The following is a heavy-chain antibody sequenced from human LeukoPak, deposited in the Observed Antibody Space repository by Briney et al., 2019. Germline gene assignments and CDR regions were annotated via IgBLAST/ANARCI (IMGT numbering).Heavy chain of an antibody. J-gene: IGHJ4*02. CDR1: GFTFSSYT. V-gene: IGHV3-23*01. D-gene: IGHD7-27*01. CDR2: ITTSDGNT. Sequence: GGSLRLSCAASGFTFSSYTMSWVRQAPGKGLEWVSTITTSDGNTYYADSVKGRFTVSRDNSKNTLFLQMNSLRAEDTAVYYCAKDGGLWVSAHWGDSWGRGTLVTVSS. CDR3: AKDGGLWVSAHWGDS.